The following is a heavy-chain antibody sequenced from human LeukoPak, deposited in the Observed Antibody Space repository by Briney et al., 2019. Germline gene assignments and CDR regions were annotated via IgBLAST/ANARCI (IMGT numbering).Heavy chain of an antibody. V-gene: IGHV3-33*08. CDR1: GFTFSNYA. J-gene: IGHJ3*02. D-gene: IGHD6-19*01. CDR3: AREAAVDDAFDI. CDR2: IWYDGSNK. Sequence: GGSLRLSCAASGFTFSNYAMHWVRQAPGKGLEWVAVIWYDGSNKYYADSVKGRFTISRDNSKNTLYLQMNSLRAEDTAVYYCAREAAVDDAFDIWGQGTMVTVSS.